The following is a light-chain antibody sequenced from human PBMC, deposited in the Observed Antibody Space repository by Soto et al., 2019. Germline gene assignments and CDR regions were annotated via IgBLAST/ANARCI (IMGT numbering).Light chain of an antibody. CDR3: CSYAGSSTVV. CDR2: EGS. V-gene: IGLV2-23*01. J-gene: IGLJ2*01. CDR1: SSDVGSYNL. Sequence: QSALTQPASVSGSPGQSITISCTGTSSDVGSYNLVSWYQQHPGKAPKLMIYEGSKRPSGVSNRFSGSKSGNTASLTISGLQAEYEADYYCCSYAGSSTVVLGGGTKLTVL.